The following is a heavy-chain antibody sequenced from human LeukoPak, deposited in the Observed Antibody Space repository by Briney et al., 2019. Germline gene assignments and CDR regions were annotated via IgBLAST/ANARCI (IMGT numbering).Heavy chain of an antibody. CDR2: IYYSGST. Sequence: SETLSLTCTVSGGSISSGGYYWSWIRQHPGKGLEWIGYIYYSGSTYYNPSLKSRVTISVDTSKNQFSLKLSSVTAADTAVYYCARDCSSTSCYENYYYGMDVWGQGTTVTVSS. V-gene: IGHV4-31*03. D-gene: IGHD2-2*01. J-gene: IGHJ6*02. CDR3: ARDCSSTSCYENYYYGMDV. CDR1: GGSISSGGYY.